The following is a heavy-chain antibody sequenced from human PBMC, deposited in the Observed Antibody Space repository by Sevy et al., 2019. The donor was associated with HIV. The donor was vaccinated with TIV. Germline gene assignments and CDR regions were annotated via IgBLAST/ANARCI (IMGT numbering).Heavy chain of an antibody. D-gene: IGHD3-22*01. J-gene: IGHJ4*02. CDR2: ISGSGAST. CDR3: AKDPEARYYYDSSVIYYCDY. V-gene: IGHV3-23*01. CDR1: GFTFSSYA. Sequence: WGSLRLSCAASGFTFSSYAMSWVRQAPGKGLEWVSAISGSGASTYYADSVKGRFTISRDNSKNTLYLQMNSLRAEDTAVYYCAKDPEARYYYDSSVIYYCDYWGQGTLVTVSS.